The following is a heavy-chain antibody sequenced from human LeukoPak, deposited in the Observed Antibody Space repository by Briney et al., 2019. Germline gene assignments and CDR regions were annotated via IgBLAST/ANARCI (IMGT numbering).Heavy chain of an antibody. CDR2: ISGSGGST. V-gene: IGHV3-23*01. Sequence: GGSLRLSCADSGFTFSSYAMSWVRQAPGKGLEWVSAISGSGGSTSYADSVKGRFTISRDNSKNTLYLQMSSLRAEDTAVYYCAKERDYYGSGSPIDYWGQGTLVTVSS. CDR1: GFTFSSYA. D-gene: IGHD3-10*01. J-gene: IGHJ4*02. CDR3: AKERDYYGSGSPIDY.